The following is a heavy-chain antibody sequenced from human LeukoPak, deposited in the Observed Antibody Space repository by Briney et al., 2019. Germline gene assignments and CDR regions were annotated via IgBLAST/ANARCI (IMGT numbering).Heavy chain of an antibody. J-gene: IGHJ4*02. V-gene: IGHV1-2*02. D-gene: IGHD3-10*01. CDR1: GYTFTGYY. CDR3: AMGTGRFGKPFDY. Sequence: ASVKVSCKASGYTFTGYYMHWVRQAPGQGLEWMGWINPNSGGTNYAQKFQGRVTMTRDTSTSTAYMELSRLRSDDTAVYYCAMGTGRFGKPFDYWGQGTLVTVSS. CDR2: INPNSGGT.